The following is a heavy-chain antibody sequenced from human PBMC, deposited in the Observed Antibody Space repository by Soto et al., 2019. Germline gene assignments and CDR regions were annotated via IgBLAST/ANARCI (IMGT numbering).Heavy chain of an antibody. CDR2: INHSGST. V-gene: IGHV4-34*01. CDR1: GGSFSVDY. J-gene: IGHJ5*02. Sequence: SETLSLTCAVYGGSFSVDYWSWIRQPPGKGLEWIGEINHSGSTNYNPSLKSRVTISVDTSKNQFSLKLSSVTAADTAVYYCARRDFWSGYNWFDPWGQGTLVTVSS. CDR3: ARRDFWSGYNWFDP. D-gene: IGHD3-3*01.